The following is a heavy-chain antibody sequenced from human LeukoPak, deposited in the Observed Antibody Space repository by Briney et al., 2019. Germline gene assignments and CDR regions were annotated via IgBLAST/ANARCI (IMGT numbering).Heavy chain of an antibody. D-gene: IGHD5-18*01. CDR2: ISYDRSNK. Sequence: GGSLRLSCAASGFTFSSYGMHWVRQAPGKGLEWVAVISYDRSNKYYADSVKGRFTISRDNSKNTLYLQMNSLRAEDTAVYYCATPPKQIQLWLLPFCYWGQGTLVTVSS. J-gene: IGHJ4*02. V-gene: IGHV3-30*03. CDR1: GFTFSSYG. CDR3: ATPPKQIQLWLLPFCY.